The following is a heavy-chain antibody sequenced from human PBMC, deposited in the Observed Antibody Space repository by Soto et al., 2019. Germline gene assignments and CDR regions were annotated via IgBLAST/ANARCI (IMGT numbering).Heavy chain of an antibody. D-gene: IGHD2-15*01. Sequence: GGSLRLSCAASGFTVSSNYMSWVRQAPGKGLEWVSVIYSGGSTYYADSVKGRFTISRDNSKNTLYLQMNSLRAEDTAVYYCARGVEARGYCSGGSCYATNWFDPWGQGTLVTVSS. CDR2: IYSGGST. CDR1: GFTVSSNY. V-gene: IGHV3-66*01. J-gene: IGHJ5*02. CDR3: ARGVEARGYCSGGSCYATNWFDP.